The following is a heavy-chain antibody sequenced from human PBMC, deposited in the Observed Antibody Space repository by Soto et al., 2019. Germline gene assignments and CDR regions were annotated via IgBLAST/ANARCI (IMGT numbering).Heavy chain of an antibody. D-gene: IGHD2-2*01. CDR2: ISGDNGDT. Sequence: ASVKVSCKASGYTFTRYGVSWVRQAPGQGLEWMGWISGDNGDTNSAQSLQGRVTMTRDPSTSTVYMELRGLRSDDTAVYYCARDGASSSRGRAFDIWGQGTMVTV. CDR3: ARDGASSSRGRAFDI. V-gene: IGHV1-18*01. J-gene: IGHJ3*02. CDR1: GYTFTRYG.